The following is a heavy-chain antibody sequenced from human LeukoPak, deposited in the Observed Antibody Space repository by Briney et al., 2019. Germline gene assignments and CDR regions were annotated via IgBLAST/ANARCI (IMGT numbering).Heavy chain of an antibody. D-gene: IGHD3-10*01. CDR1: GFSFSNHG. Sequence: GGSLRLSCAASGFSFSNHGMHWVRPAPGKRLEWVAVIWDDGNNKRYANTVNGRFTISRDNSENTLYLQMNGLTAEDTAMYYCARDSYQDYYGRFDRRGQGTLVIVSS. V-gene: IGHV3-33*01. J-gene: IGHJ5*02. CDR2: IWDDGNNK. CDR3: ARDSYQDYYGRFDR.